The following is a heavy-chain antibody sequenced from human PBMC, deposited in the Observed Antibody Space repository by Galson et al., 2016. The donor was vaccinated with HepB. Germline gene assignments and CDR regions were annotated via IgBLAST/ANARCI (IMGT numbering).Heavy chain of an antibody. Sequence: PALVKPTQTLTLTCTFSGFSLSTSGVGVGWIRQPPGKALEWLALIYWDGDKHYSPSLRSRLTITKDTSENQVALTMTNMDPVDTAAYYCAPYYYDRSGYYFRTQGYFDYWGQGTLVTVSS. CDR3: APYYYDRSGYYFRTQGYFDY. V-gene: IGHV2-5*02. J-gene: IGHJ4*02. CDR2: IYWDGDK. D-gene: IGHD3-22*01. CDR1: GFSLSTSGVG.